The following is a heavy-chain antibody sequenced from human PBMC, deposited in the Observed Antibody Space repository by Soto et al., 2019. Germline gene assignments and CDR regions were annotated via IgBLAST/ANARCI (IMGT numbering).Heavy chain of an antibody. V-gene: IGHV3-33*01. J-gene: IGHJ3*02. D-gene: IGHD2-2*01. CDR2: IWYDGSNK. Sequence: GGSLRLSCAASGFPFSSYGMHWVRQAPGKGLEWVAVIWYDGSNKYYADSVKGRFTISRDNSKNTLYLRMNSLRAEDTAVYYCARTAVVTGAFDIWGQGTMVTVSS. CDR3: ARTAVVTGAFDI. CDR1: GFPFSSYG.